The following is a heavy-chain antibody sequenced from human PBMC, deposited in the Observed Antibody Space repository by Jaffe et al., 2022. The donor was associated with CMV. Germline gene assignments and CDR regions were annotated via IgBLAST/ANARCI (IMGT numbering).Heavy chain of an antibody. CDR2: IYYSGST. J-gene: IGHJ4*02. V-gene: IGHV4-59*01. CDR3: AGSNTQYYDYVWGSYRTDY. Sequence: QVQLQESGPGLVKPSETLSLTCTVSGGSISSYYWSWIRQPPGKGLEWIGYIYYSGSTNYNPSLKSRVTISVDTSKNQFSLKLSSVTAADTAVYYCAGSNTQYYDYVWGSYRTDYWGQGTLVTVSS. CDR1: GGSISSYY. D-gene: IGHD3-16*02.